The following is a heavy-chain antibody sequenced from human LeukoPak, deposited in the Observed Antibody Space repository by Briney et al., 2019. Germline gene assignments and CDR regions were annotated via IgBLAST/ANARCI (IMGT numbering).Heavy chain of an antibody. V-gene: IGHV4-34*01. CDR1: GGSFSGYY. CDR3: ARGPGTMVRGVIISGHYFDY. D-gene: IGHD3-10*01. Sequence: PSETLSLTCAVYGGSFSGYYWSWIRQPPGKGLEWIGEINHSGSTNYNPSLKSRVTISVDTSKNQFSLKLSSVTAADPAVYYCARGPGTMVRGVIISGHYFDYWGQGTLVTASS. J-gene: IGHJ4*02. CDR2: INHSGST.